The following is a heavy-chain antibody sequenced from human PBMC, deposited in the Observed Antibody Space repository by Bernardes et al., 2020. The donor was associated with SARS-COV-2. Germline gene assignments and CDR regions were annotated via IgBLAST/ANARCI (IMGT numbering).Heavy chain of an antibody. Sequence: ASVKVSCKASGYTFTAYYIHWVRQAPGQGLEWMGWINPNTGDTSYAQNFQGRVTMTRDTSISTASMELSRLKSDDTAVYYCAAVTWSQRDGFDIWGQGTMVTVSS. V-gene: IGHV1-2*02. CDR1: GYTFTAYY. J-gene: IGHJ3*02. CDR2: INPNTGDT. D-gene: IGHD1-26*01. CDR3: AAVTWSQRDGFDI.